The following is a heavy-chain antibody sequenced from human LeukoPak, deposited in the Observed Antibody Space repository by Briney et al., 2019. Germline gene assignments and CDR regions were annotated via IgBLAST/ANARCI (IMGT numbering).Heavy chain of an antibody. CDR3: AVRLVDY. CDR1: GFTVSTYW. CDR2: INQGGREI. J-gene: IGHJ4*02. V-gene: IGHV3-7*01. D-gene: IGHD2-21*01. Sequence: GGSLRLSCAASGFTVSTYWMTWVRQTPGKGLEWVANINQGGREIYYVDSVKGRFTISRDNAKNSLYLQMNSLRADDTAVYYCAVRLVDYWGQGTLVTVPS.